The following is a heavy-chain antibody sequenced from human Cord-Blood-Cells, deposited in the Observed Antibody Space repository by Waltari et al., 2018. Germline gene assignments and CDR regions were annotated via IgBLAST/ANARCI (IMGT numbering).Heavy chain of an antibody. CDR3: SGCSSTSCYVAFDI. V-gene: IGHV1-2*06. D-gene: IGHD2-2*01. Sequence: QVQLVQSGAEVKKPGTSVMVTCKAHGYTFTGYYMHWVRQAPGQGLEWMGRINPNSCGTNYAQKFQGRVTMTRDTSISTAYMELSRLRSDDTAVYYCSGCSSTSCYVAFDIWGQGTMVTVSS. CDR2: INPNSCGT. CDR1: GYTFTGYY. J-gene: IGHJ3*02.